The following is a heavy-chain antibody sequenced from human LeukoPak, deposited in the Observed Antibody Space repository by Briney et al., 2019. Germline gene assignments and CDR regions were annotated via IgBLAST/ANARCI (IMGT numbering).Heavy chain of an antibody. CDR3: AVNPPLVTLFEDS. Sequence: SETLSLTCAVYAGSLSDNYSSWIRHPPGKGLEWIGEINHSGTTNYNPSLKSRVTISVAASKNQFSLKPTIVTSANTAMYYCAVNPPLVTLFEDSWGQGTLVTVSS. D-gene: IGHD3-10*01. CDR1: AGSLSDNY. J-gene: IGHJ4*02. V-gene: IGHV4-34*01. CDR2: INHSGTT.